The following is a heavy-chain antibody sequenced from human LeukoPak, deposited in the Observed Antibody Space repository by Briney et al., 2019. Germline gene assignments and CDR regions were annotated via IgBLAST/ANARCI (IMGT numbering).Heavy chain of an antibody. CDR1: GFTFSDYY. J-gene: IGHJ4*02. CDR2: ISSSGSTI. D-gene: IGHD3-22*01. CDR3: ARDTQYYYDSSGYYYDFDY. Sequence: GGSLRLSCAASGFTFSDYYMSWIRQAPGKGLEWVSYISSSGSTIYYADSVKGRFTISRDNAKNSLYLQMNSLRAEDTAVYYCARDTQYYYDSSGYYYDFDYWGQGTLVTVSS. V-gene: IGHV3-11*04.